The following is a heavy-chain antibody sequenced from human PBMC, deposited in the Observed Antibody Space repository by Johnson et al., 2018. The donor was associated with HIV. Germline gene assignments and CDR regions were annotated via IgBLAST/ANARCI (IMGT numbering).Heavy chain of an antibody. J-gene: IGHJ3*02. D-gene: IGHD4-23*01. CDR2: ISYDGSDK. CDR3: AKSPAKDHGGNSGAFTI. CDR1: GFTFRSYA. Sequence: QVQLVESGGGVVQPGRSLRLSCAASGFTFRSYAMHWVRKAPGKGPEWVAVISYDGSDKYYADSVKGRFTISRDNSKNTLHLQMNSLRAEDTAIYYCAKSPAKDHGGNSGAFTIWGQGTMVTVSS. V-gene: IGHV3-30*18.